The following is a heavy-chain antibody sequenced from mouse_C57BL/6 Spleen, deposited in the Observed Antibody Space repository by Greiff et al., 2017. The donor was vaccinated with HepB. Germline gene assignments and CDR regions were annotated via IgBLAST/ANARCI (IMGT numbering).Heavy chain of an antibody. CDR1: GFTFSSYA. CDR2: ISDGGSYT. J-gene: IGHJ2*01. D-gene: IGHD2-3*01. V-gene: IGHV5-4*01. CDR3: ARDGWLLPFDY. Sequence: EVQLQESGGGLVKPGGSLKLSCAASGFTFSSYAMSWVRQTPEKRLEWVATISDGGSYTYYPDNVKGRFTISRDNAKNNLYLQMSHLKSEDTAMYYCARDGWLLPFDYWGQGTTLTVSS.